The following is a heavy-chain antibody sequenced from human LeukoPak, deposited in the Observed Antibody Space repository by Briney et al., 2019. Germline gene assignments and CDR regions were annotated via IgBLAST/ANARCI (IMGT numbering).Heavy chain of an antibody. Sequence: PGGSLRLSCAASGFTFSSYAMSWVRQAPGKGLEWVPGITDSGFTTFYANSVKGRFTISRDNSKNTLYLQMNSLRAEDTAVYYCANAGSCSSTTCYNPFDHWGQGTLVTVSS. CDR3: ANAGSCSSTTCYNPFDH. D-gene: IGHD2-2*02. CDR2: ITDSGFTT. CDR1: GFTFSSYA. V-gene: IGHV3-23*01. J-gene: IGHJ4*02.